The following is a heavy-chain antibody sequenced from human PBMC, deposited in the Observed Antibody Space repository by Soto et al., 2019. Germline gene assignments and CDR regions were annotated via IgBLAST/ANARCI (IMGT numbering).Heavy chain of an antibody. CDR1: GGSITNYY. D-gene: IGHD6-19*01. CDR2: IYTTGST. CDR3: ATIGYRSGWYRWFDP. V-gene: IGHV4-4*07. Sequence: SETLSLTCTVSGGSITNYYWSWIRLPAGKGLEWIGRIYTTGSTNYNPSLKSRVTMSVDTSKNQFSLKLTSVTAADTAVYYCATIGYRSGWYRWFDPWGQGTLVTVSS. J-gene: IGHJ5*02.